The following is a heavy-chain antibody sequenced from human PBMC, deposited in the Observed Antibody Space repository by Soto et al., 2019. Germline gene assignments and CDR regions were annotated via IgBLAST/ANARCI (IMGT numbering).Heavy chain of an antibody. J-gene: IGHJ4*01. D-gene: IGHD3-10*01. CDR2: FDPKTHDT. Sequence: ASVKVSCKVSGHTLTELSIHWVRQTPGKGLEWMGVFDPKTHDTMYVQKFQGRITMTGDTSTATAYMELSSLRSEDTATYYCATDFRSGSHGGGFDYSG. CDR3: ATDFRSGSHGGGFDY. V-gene: IGHV1-24*01. CDR1: GHTLTELS.